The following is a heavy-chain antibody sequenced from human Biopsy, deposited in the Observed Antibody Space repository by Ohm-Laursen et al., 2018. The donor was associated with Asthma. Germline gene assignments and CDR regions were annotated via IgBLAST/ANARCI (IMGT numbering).Heavy chain of an antibody. J-gene: IGHJ4*02. Sequence: SLRLSCTASGFTFSSYGMHWVRQAPGKGLEWVAVISYDGSNKYYADSVKGRFTISRDNSKNTLHLQMNSLGPEDTAVYYCARDFSRAIMIGGGREHYFDFWGQGTLVTVSS. CDR2: ISYDGSNK. CDR1: GFTFSSYG. V-gene: IGHV3-30*03. D-gene: IGHD3-16*01. CDR3: ARDFSRAIMIGGGREHYFDF.